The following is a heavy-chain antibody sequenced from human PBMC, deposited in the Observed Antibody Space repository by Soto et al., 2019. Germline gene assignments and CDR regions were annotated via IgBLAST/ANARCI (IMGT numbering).Heavy chain of an antibody. CDR3: AHSPASTGDFDY. J-gene: IGHJ4*02. CDR1: GFSLSTSGVG. CDR2: IYGNDDK. Sequence: QITLKESGPTLVKPTQTLTLTCTFSGFSLSTSGVGVGWIRQPPGKALEWLALIYGNDDKHYSPSLRTRLIIPKDTSKHQVVLALTIVRPVDTATYYCAHSPASTGDFDYWGQGTLVTVSS. V-gene: IGHV2-5*01. D-gene: IGHD3-16*01.